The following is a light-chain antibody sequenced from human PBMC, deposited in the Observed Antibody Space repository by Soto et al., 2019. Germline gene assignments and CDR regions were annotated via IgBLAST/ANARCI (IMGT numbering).Light chain of an antibody. Sequence: QSVLTQPPSVSGAPGQRVTISWTGSSSNIGAGYDVHWYQQLPGTAPKLLIYGNSNRPSGVPDRFSGSKSGTSASLAITGLQAEDEADYYCQSYDSSLSGSNVFGTGTKLTAL. CDR2: GNS. CDR3: QSYDSSLSGSNV. V-gene: IGLV1-40*01. CDR1: SSNIGAGYD. J-gene: IGLJ1*01.